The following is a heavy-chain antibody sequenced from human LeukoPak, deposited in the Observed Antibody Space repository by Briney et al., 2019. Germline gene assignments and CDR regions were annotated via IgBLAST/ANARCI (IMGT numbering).Heavy chain of an antibody. Sequence: GGSLRLSCAASGYTFSSYGMHWGRQAPGKGLEWVAVLSYDGTTEYYADSVRGRFTISRDNTKTTLYLQMTSLRAEDTAVYFCVKDWGGGYVYGHFDYWGQGTLVTVSS. V-gene: IGHV3-30*02. J-gene: IGHJ4*02. D-gene: IGHD5-18*01. CDR1: GYTFSSYG. CDR2: LSYDGTTE. CDR3: VKDWGGGYVYGHFDY.